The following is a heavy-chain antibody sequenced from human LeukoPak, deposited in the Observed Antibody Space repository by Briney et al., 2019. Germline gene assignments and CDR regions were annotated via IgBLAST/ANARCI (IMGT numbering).Heavy chain of an antibody. CDR1: GFTFSSYA. D-gene: IGHD6-13*01. V-gene: IGHV3-30-3*01. J-gene: IGHJ4*02. Sequence: GGSLRLSCAASGFTFSSYAMHWVRQAPGKGLEWVAVISYDGSNKYYADSVKGRFTISRDNSKNTLYLQMNSLRAEDTAVYYCAHSSSWYYFDYWGQGTLVTVSS. CDR3: AHSSSWYYFDY. CDR2: ISYDGSNK.